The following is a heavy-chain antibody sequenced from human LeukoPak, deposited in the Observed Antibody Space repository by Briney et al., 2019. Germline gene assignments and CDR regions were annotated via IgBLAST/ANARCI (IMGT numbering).Heavy chain of an antibody. D-gene: IGHD3-10*01. Sequence: PGGSLRLSCAASGFTFSNYAMSWVRQAPGKGLEWVSTISSGGGSTYYADSVKGRFTISRDNPKNTLYLQMNSLRAEDTAIYYCAKAYSYGSRSYYSAFDQWGQGTLVTVSS. CDR3: AKAYSYGSRSYYSAFDQ. J-gene: IGHJ4*02. V-gene: IGHV3-23*01. CDR1: GFTFSNYA. CDR2: ISSGGGST.